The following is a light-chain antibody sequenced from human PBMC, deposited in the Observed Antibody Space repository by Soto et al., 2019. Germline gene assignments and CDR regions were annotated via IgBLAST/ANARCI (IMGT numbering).Light chain of an antibody. V-gene: IGLV2-14*01. Sequence: QSALTQPTSVSGPPGQSITISCTGTSSDVGAYNYVSRYQHHPGKAPRLVIYDVTNRPSGISDRFSGSKSGNTASLTISGLLAEDEADYYCTSYTSTSTYVFGTGTKLTVL. CDR3: TSYTSTSTYV. CDR2: DVT. CDR1: SSDVGAYNY. J-gene: IGLJ1*01.